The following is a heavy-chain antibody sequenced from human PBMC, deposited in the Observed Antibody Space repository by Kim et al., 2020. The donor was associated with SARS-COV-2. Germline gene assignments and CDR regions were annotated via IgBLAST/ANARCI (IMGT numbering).Heavy chain of an antibody. D-gene: IGHD1-1*01. CDR1: GFTFNKFD. CDR3: AKMNCHDANSF. Sequence: GGSLRLSCAASGFTFNKFDINWVRQAPGKGLEWVSGTSAGGIQTFYADSVKGRFTLSGDISRNTMYLHMDSLRAEDTALYYCAKMNCHDANSFWGQGT. CDR2: TSAGGIQT. V-gene: IGHV3-23*01. J-gene: IGHJ4*02.